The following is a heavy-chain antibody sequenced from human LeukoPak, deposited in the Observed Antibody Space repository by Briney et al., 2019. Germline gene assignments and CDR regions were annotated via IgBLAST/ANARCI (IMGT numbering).Heavy chain of an antibody. V-gene: IGHV4-61*10. CDR1: GGSISSGSYY. D-gene: IGHD1-26*01. J-gene: IGHJ4*02. CDR3: ARDRRGSYLDY. Sequence: PSETLSLTCTVSGGSISSGSYYWSWIRQPAGKGLEWIGYIYYSGSTNYNPSLKSRVTISVDTSKNQFSLKLSSVTAADTAVYYCARDRRGSYLDYWGQGTLVTVSS. CDR2: IYYSGST.